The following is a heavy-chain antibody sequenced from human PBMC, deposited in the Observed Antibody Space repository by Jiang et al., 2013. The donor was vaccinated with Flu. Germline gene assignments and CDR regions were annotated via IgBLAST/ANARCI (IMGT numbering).Heavy chain of an antibody. J-gene: IGHJ1*01. Sequence: RPGLVKPSQTLSLTCTVSGGSITNTYYWSWVRQLPGKGLEWIGYIYTGGSVYYAPSLRSRLSISTDASKNQFYLNVTSVTAADTAVYYCAAYGGNSATEYLHH. CDR3: AAYGGNSATEYLHH. V-gene: IGHV4-31*03. CDR1: GGSITNTYY. CDR2: IYTGGSV. D-gene: IGHD4-23*01.